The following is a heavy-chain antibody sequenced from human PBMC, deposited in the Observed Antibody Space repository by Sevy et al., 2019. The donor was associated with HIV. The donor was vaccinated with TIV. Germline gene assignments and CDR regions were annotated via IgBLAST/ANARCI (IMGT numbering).Heavy chain of an antibody. Sequence: GGSLRLSCAASGFTFSSYWMSWVRQAPGKGLEWVANIKQDGSEKYYVDSVKGGFTISRDNAKNSLYLQMNSLRAEDTAVYYCARDYTLVRGVIRMDVWGQGTTVTVSS. V-gene: IGHV3-7*01. CDR1: GFTFSSYW. D-gene: IGHD3-10*01. CDR2: IKQDGSEK. J-gene: IGHJ6*02. CDR3: ARDYTLVRGVIRMDV.